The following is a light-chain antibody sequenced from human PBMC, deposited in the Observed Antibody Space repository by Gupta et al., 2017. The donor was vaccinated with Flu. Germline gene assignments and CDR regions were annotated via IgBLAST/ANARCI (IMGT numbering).Light chain of an antibody. CDR3: AAWDDSLNGHYV. CDR2: GNN. CDR1: SSNIGSNA. Sequence: QSVLAQPPSASGTPAQRVTISCSGASSNIGSNAVNWYQQVPGTAPKLLIYGNNQRPSGVPDRVSGSKSGTSASLAISGLQSEDEADYYCAAWDDSLNGHYVFGTGTKVTAL. J-gene: IGLJ1*01. V-gene: IGLV1-44*01.